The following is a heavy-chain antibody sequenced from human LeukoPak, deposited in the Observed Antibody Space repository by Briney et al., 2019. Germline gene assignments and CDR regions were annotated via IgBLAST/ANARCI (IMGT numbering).Heavy chain of an antibody. V-gene: IGHV3-21*01. J-gene: IGHJ4*02. CDR3: ARCAVAGNEDYFDY. CDR2: ISSSSSYI. D-gene: IGHD6-19*01. CDR1: GSTFSSYS. Sequence: GGSLRLSCAASGSTFSSYSMNWVRQAPGKGLEWVSSISSSSSYIYYADSVKGRFTISRDNAKNSLYLQMNSLRAEDTAVYYCARCAVAGNEDYFDYWGQGTLVTVSS.